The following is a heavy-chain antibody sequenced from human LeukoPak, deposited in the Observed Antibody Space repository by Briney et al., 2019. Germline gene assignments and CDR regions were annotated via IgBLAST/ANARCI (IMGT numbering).Heavy chain of an antibody. CDR2: IKSKNDGETT. D-gene: IGHD2-15*01. Sequence: GGSLRLSCAASGFIFNKAWMNWVRQAPGKGPEWVGRIKSKNDGETTDYGAPVKGRFTISRDDSKNALYLQMNSLKTDDTAIYYCTPVMVEDRGFWGQGTLVTVSS. J-gene: IGHJ4*02. V-gene: IGHV3-15*01. CDR1: GFIFNKAW. CDR3: TPVMVEDRGF.